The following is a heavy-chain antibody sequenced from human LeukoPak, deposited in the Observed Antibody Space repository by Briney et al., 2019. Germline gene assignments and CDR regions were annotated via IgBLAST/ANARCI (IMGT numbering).Heavy chain of an antibody. CDR1: GFTFSSYA. CDR2: IKKDGSEK. Sequence: GGSLRLSCAASGFTFSSYAMHWVRQAPGKGLECVAIIKKDGSEKYHVDSVKGRFTISRDNAKNSLYLQMNSLRAEDTAVYYCGTGWAVDFWGQGTLVTVSS. V-gene: IGHV3-7*01. D-gene: IGHD5-24*01. J-gene: IGHJ4*02. CDR3: GTGWAVDF.